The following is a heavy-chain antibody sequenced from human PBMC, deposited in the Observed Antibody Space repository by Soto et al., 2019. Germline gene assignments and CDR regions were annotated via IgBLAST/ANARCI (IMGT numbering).Heavy chain of an antibody. CDR3: ARMEVEQYSYGYVFDY. V-gene: IGHV4-59*01. CDR2: IYYSGST. Sequence: PSETLSLTCTVSGGSISSYYWSWIRQPPGKGLEWIGYIYYSGSTNYNPSLKSRVTISVDTSKNQFSLKLSSVTAADTAVYYCARMEVEQYSYGYVFDYWGQGTLVTVSS. CDR1: GGSISSYY. J-gene: IGHJ4*02. D-gene: IGHD5-18*01.